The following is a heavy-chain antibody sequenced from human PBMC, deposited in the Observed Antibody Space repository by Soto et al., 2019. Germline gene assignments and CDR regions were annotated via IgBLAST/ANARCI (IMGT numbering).Heavy chain of an antibody. Sequence: SLRLSCASSGGKFVDYTMNLGRQTPGRGLEWGSSISWRSVNLDYRDSVKGRFTISRDNAKNALYLQMNSLRVEDTALYYCVKGLNIDYNSGWLYFDYWGQGTVVTVSS. D-gene: IGHD6-19*01. CDR1: GGKFVDYT. CDR2: ISWRSVNL. CDR3: VKGLNIDYNSGWLYFDY. V-gene: IGHV3-9*01. J-gene: IGHJ4*02.